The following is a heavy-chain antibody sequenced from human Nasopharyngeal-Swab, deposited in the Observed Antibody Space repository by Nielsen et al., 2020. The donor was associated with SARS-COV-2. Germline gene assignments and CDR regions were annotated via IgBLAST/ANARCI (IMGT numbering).Heavy chain of an antibody. Sequence: SETLSLTCTVSGGSISSGGYYWSWIRQHPGKGLEWIGYIYYSGSTYYNPSLKSRVTISVDTSKNQFSLKLSSVTAADTAVYYCARGGYSSGWVVYWGQGTLVTVSS. D-gene: IGHD6-19*01. V-gene: IGHV4-31*03. J-gene: IGHJ4*02. CDR2: IYYSGST. CDR1: GGSISSGGYY. CDR3: ARGGYSSGWVVY.